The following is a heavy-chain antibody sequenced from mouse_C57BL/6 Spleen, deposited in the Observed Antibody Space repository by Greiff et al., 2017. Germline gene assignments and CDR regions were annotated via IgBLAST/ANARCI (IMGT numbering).Heavy chain of an antibody. J-gene: IGHJ1*03. V-gene: IGHV1-22*01. CDR2: INPNNGGT. D-gene: IGHD4-1*02. Sequence: VQLQQSGPELVKPGASVKMSCKASGYTFTDYNMHWVKQSHGKSLEWIGYINPNNGGTSYNQKFKGQATLTVNKSSSTAYIELRSRTSEDSAVEYCAHQLGRYRYFDVWGTGTTVTVSS. CDR3: AHQLGRYRYFDV. CDR1: GYTFTDYN.